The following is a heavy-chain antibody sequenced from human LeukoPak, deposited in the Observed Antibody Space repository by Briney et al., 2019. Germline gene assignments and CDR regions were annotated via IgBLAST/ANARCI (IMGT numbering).Heavy chain of an antibody. Sequence: GGSLRLSYAASGFTFSSYAMSWVRQAPGKGLEWVAFISYDGSNKYYADSVKGRFTISRDNSKNTLYLQMNSLRAEDTAVYYCARGRRTLIVGATRNAFDIWGQGTMVTVSS. J-gene: IGHJ3*02. CDR1: GFTFSSYA. CDR2: ISYDGSNK. V-gene: IGHV3-30*04. CDR3: ARGRRTLIVGATRNAFDI. D-gene: IGHD1-26*01.